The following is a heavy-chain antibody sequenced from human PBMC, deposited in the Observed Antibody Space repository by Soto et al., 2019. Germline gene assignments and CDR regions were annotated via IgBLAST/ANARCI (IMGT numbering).Heavy chain of an antibody. J-gene: IGHJ6*02. CDR3: ARVRYSSSSGKAYYYYYGMDV. CDR1: GVSISSYY. D-gene: IGHD6-6*01. CDR2: IYYSGST. Sequence: SETLSLTWTVSGVSISSYYWSCIRHPPGKGLEWIGYIYYSGSTNYNPSLKSRVTISVDTSKYQFSLKLSSVTAADTAVYYSARVRYSSSSGKAYYYYYGMDVWGQGTTVTVSS. V-gene: IGHV4-59*01.